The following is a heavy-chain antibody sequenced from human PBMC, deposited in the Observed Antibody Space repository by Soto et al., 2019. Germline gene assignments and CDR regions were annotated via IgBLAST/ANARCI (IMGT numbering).Heavy chain of an antibody. J-gene: IGHJ6*02. D-gene: IGHD1-26*01. CDR2: IWYDGSNK. CDR3: ARDYFSIEPYYYYGMDV. Sequence: GGSLRLSCAASGFTFSSYGMHWVRQAPGKGLEWVAVIWYDGSNKYYADSVKGRFTISRDNSKNTLYLQMNSLRAEDTAVYYCARDYFSIEPYYYYGMDVWGQGTTVTVSS. V-gene: IGHV3-33*01. CDR1: GFTFSSYG.